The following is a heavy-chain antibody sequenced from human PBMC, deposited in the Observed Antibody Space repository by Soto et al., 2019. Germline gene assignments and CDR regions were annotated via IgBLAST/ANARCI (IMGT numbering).Heavy chain of an antibody. V-gene: IGHV3-23*01. CDR2: ISGSGGST. CDR1: GFTFSSYA. Sequence: GGSLRLSCAASGFTFSSYAMSWVRQAPGKGLEWVSAISGSGGSTYYADSAKGRFTISRDNSKNTLYLQMNSLTAEDTALYYCVRGVPGYYGMDVWGQGTTVTVSS. CDR3: VRGVPGYYGMDV. J-gene: IGHJ6*02. D-gene: IGHD3-16*01.